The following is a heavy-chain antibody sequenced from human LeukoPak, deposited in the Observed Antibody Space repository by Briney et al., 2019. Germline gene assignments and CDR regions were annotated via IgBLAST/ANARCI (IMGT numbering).Heavy chain of an antibody. CDR3: TTDLKKSGSDTTTGFQY. V-gene: IGHV3-15*01. D-gene: IGHD1-26*01. CDR2: IKIKPAGGST. J-gene: IGHJ4*02. CDR1: GFTFRNAG. Sequence: GGSLSPSGTASGFTFRNAGFSWVRQPQGKGLEWVGGIKIKPAGGSTDYAAPIKGRFTISRDDSKNALYLQVNSLKVEDTAVYYCTTDLKKSGSDTTTGFQYWGQGTLVTVSS.